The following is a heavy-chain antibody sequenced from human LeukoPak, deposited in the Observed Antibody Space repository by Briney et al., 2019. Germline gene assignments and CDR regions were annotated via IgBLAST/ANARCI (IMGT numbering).Heavy chain of an antibody. CDR2: ISAYNGNT. D-gene: IGHD3-10*01. Sequence: GASVKVSCKASGYTFTRYGISWVRQAPGQGLEWMGWISAYNGNTNYAQKLQGRVTMTTDTSTSTAYMELRSLTSDDTAVYYCARSMVRGVIIQLSFDPWGQGTLVTVSS. J-gene: IGHJ5*02. CDR1: GYTFTRYG. CDR3: ARSMVRGVIIQLSFDP. V-gene: IGHV1-18*01.